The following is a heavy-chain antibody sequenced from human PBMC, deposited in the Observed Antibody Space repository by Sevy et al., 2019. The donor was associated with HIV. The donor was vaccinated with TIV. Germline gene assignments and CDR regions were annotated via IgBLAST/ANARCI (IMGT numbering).Heavy chain of an antibody. CDR1: GFTFKDAW. CDR2: MKSHESGGTT. V-gene: IGHV3-15*07. CDR3: AKRRVQSGLSGGGANYGWDV. D-gene: IGHD2-8*02. J-gene: IGHJ6*02. Sequence: GGSLRLSCATSGFTFKDAWMNWVRQAPGKGLEWVGRMKSHESGGTTDYPVPVKGRFTISRDDSKNTLYLQMNSLRAEDTAVYYCAKRRVQSGLSGGGANYGWDVCGQGTTVTVSS.